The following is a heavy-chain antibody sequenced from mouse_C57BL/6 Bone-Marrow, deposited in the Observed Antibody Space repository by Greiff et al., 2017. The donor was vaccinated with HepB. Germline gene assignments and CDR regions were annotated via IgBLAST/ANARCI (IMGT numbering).Heavy chain of an antibody. D-gene: IGHD4-1*01. Sequence: VQLQQSGPELVKPGASVKISCKASGYAFSSSWMNWVKQRPGKGLEWIGRIYPGDGDTNYNGKFKGKATLTADKSSSTAYMHLSSLTSEDSAVYFCARENWDFDYWGQGTTLTVSS. CDR2: IYPGDGDT. CDR1: GYAFSSSW. CDR3: ARENWDFDY. J-gene: IGHJ2*01. V-gene: IGHV1-82*01.